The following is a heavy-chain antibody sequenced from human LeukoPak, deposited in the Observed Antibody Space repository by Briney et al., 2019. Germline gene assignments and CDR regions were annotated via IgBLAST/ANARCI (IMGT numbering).Heavy chain of an antibody. CDR2: IYYSGST. J-gene: IGHJ5*02. D-gene: IGHD3-16*01. CDR3: ARHIGAARRRGWFDP. V-gene: IGHV4-39*01. Sequence: SETLSLTCTVSGGSISSSSYYWGWIRQPPGKGLEWIGSIYYSGSTYYNPSLKSRVTISVDTSKNQFSLKLSSVTAADTAVYYCARHIGAARRRGWFDPWGQGTLVTVSS. CDR1: GGSISSSSYY.